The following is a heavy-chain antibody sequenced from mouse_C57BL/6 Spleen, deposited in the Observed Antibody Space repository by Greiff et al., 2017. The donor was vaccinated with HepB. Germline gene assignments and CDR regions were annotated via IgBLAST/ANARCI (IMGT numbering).Heavy chain of an antibody. Sequence: EVQRVESGPELVKPGASVKISCKASGYSFTGYYMNWVKQSPEKSLEWIGEINPSTGGTTYNQKFKAKATLTVDKSSSTAYMQLKSLTSEDSAVYYCATYYSNYDAMDYWGQGTSVTVSS. V-gene: IGHV1-42*01. D-gene: IGHD2-5*01. J-gene: IGHJ4*01. CDR3: ATYYSNYDAMDY. CDR1: GYSFTGYY. CDR2: INPSTGGT.